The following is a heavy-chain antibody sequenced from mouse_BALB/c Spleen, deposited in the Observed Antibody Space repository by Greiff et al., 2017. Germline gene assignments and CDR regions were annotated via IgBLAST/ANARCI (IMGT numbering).Heavy chain of an antibody. CDR1: GFNIKDTY. CDR3: ARSYRYDRYYFDY. V-gene: IGHV14-3*02. J-gene: IGHJ2*01. CDR2: IDPANGNT. Sequence: VQLKESGAELVKPGASVKLSCTASGFNIKDTYMHWVKQRPEQGLEWIGRIDPANGNTKYDPKFQGKATITADTSSNTAYLQLSSLTSEDTAVYYCARSYRYDRYYFDYWGQGTTLTVSS. D-gene: IGHD2-14*01.